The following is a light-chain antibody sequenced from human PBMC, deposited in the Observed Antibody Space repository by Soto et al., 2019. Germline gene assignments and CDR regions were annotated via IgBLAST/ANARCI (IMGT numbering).Light chain of an antibody. CDR3: QQYGSSSLT. J-gene: IGKJ4*01. CDR2: GAS. Sequence: EIVLTQSPGTLSLSPGERATLSCRASRSVSSSYLAWYQQKPGQAPRLLIYGASSRATGIPDRFSGSGSGTDFTLTISRLEPEDFAVYYCQQYGSSSLTFGGGTKVENK. V-gene: IGKV3-20*01. CDR1: RSVSSSY.